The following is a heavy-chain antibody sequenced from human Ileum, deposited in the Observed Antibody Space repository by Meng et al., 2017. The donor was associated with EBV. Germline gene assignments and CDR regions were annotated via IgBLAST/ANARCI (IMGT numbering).Heavy chain of an antibody. V-gene: IGHV1-69*06. Sequence: VPRLPFWPAVKKPGSTVQVPCKSSGSTFSVYGITCVRPAPGQGIEWMGWIIPSIGTPKYARKFQDPLTITADKSTSTGYMELHSLTSNDTAVYFCARGTGADYWGQGTLVTVSS. J-gene: IGHJ4*02. D-gene: IGHD3-10*01. CDR2: IIPSIGTP. CDR3: ARGTGADY. CDR1: GSTFSVYG.